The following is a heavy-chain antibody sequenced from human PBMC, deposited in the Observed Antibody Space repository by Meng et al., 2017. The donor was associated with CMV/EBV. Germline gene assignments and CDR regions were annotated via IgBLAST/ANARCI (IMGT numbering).Heavy chain of an antibody. V-gene: IGHV3-30-3*01. D-gene: IGHD3-10*01. CDR1: GFTFSSYA. J-gene: IGHJ4*02. Sequence: GESLKISCAASGFTFSSYAMHWVSQAPGKGLEWVAVISYDGSNKYYADSVKGRFTISRDNSKNTLYLQMNSLRAEDTAVYYCARDYYGSGTDGFDYWGQGTLVTVSS. CDR3: ARDYYGSGTDGFDY. CDR2: ISYDGSNK.